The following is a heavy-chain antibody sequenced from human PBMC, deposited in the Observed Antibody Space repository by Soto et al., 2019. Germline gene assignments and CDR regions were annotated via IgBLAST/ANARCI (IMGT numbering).Heavy chain of an antibody. J-gene: IGHJ4*02. V-gene: IGHV1-69*01. D-gene: IGHD3-10*01. Sequence: QVQVVQCGAQVKKPGSSVKVSCKASGGIFSTYAISWLRQAPGQGIEWMGGIIPLFGTPNYAQRFQGRVTITADESTSTAYMDLSRLRSEYTAVYYCARDRDDYGSGNYYNRIDFWGQGTLVPVSS. CDR1: GGIFSTYA. CDR2: IIPLFGTP. CDR3: ARDRDDYGSGNYYNRIDF.